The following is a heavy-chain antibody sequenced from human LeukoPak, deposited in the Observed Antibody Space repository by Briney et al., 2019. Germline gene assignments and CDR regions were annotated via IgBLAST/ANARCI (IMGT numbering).Heavy chain of an antibody. CDR2: IYYSGST. J-gene: IGHJ4*02. CDR1: GGSISSYH. CDR3: ARAELLWSPGIYY. Sequence: SETLSLTCTVSGGSISSYHWSWIRQPPGKGLEWIGYIYYSGSTNYNPSLHSRVTISVHTSKNQFSLKLSTVTAADTAVYYSARAELLWSPGIYYWGEGTLVTVSS. V-gene: IGHV4-59*01. D-gene: IGHD3-10*01.